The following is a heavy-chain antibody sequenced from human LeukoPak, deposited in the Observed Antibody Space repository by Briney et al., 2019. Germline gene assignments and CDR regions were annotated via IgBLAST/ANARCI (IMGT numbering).Heavy chain of an antibody. V-gene: IGHV3-7*01. CDR2: IKQDGSEK. D-gene: IGHD3-22*01. CDR3: ARERTYYYDSSGYPFI. CDR1: GFTFSSYW. J-gene: IGHJ3*02. Sequence: GGSLRLSCAASGFTFSSYWMSWVRQAPGKGLEWVANIKQDGSEKYYVDSVKGRFTISRDNAKNSLYLQMNSLRAEDTAVYYCARERTYYYDSSGYPFIWGQGTMVTVSS.